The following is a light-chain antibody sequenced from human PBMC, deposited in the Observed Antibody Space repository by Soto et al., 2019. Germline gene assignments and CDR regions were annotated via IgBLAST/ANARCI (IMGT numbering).Light chain of an antibody. J-gene: IGKJ3*01. Sequence: DIQMTQSPSSLSAALGDRVTITCRTSQNIYNSLNWYQQKAGRAPAVLIYGASTLQSGVPSRFSASGSGTDFTLTISSLQPEDFATYYCQQDLRPPRTFGPGTKWIS. CDR3: QQDLRPPRT. CDR1: QNIYNS. CDR2: GAS. V-gene: IGKV1-39*01.